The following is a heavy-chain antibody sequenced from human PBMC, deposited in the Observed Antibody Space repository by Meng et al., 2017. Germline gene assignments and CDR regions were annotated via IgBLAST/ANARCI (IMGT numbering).Heavy chain of an antibody. V-gene: IGHV1-2*06. J-gene: IGHJ5*02. CDR3: ARDSSGWYEGGWFDP. D-gene: IGHD6-19*01. CDR2: INPNSGGT. Sequence: ASVKVSCKASGYTFTGYYMHWVRQAPGQGLEWMGRINPNSGGTNYAQKFQGGVTMTRDTSISTAYMELSRLRSDDTAVYYCARDSSGWYEGGWFDPWGQGTLVTVSS. CDR1: GYTFTGYY.